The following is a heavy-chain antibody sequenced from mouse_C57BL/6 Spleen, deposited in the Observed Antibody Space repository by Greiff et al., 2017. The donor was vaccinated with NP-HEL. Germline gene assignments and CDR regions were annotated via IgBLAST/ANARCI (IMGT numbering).Heavy chain of an antibody. D-gene: IGHD1-1*01. CDR1: GFSLTSYG. CDR3: ATHYYGSTQFAY. Sequence: QVQLQQSGPGLVAPSQSLSITCTVSGFSLTSYGVDWVRQPPGKGLEWLGVIWGGGSTNYNSAPMSSLSTSKDNSKSQVYLKMSSLQTDDAAMYSCATHYYGSTQFAYWGQGTLVTVSA. V-gene: IGHV2-9*01. J-gene: IGHJ3*01. CDR2: IWGGGST.